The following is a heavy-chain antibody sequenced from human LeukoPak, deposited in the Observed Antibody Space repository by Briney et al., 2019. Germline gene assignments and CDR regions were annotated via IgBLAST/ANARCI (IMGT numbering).Heavy chain of an antibody. J-gene: IGHJ4*02. D-gene: IGHD3-3*01. CDR3: ASYTSTIFGVVIDY. V-gene: IGHV4-61*02. CDR1: GGSISSGSYY. CDR2: IYTSGST. Sequence: SETLSLTCTVSGGSISSGSYYWSWIRQPAGKGLEWIGRIYTSGSTNYNPSLKSRVTISVDTFKNQFSLKLSSVTAADTAVYYCASYTSTIFGVVIDYWGQGTLVTVSS.